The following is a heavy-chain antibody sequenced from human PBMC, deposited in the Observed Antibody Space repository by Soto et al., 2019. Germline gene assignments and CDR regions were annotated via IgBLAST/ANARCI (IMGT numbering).Heavy chain of an antibody. CDR3: AKDVIAAAGWGYYFDY. CDR2: ISGSGGST. CDR1: GFTFSSYA. V-gene: IGHV3-23*01. J-gene: IGHJ4*02. Sequence: GGSLRLSCAASGFTFSSYAMSWVRQAPGKGLEWVSAISGSGGSTYYADSVKGRFTISRDNSKNTLYLQMNSLRAEDTAVYYCAKDVIAAAGWGYYFDYWGQGTLVTVS. D-gene: IGHD6-13*01.